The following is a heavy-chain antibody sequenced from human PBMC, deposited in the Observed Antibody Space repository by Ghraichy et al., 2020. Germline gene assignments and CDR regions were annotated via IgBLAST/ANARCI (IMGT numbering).Heavy chain of an antibody. V-gene: IGHV4-34*01. CDR2: INHSGST. D-gene: IGHD5-18*01. CDR3: ARTTRWQNGYSYEKVFDY. J-gene: IGHJ4*02. CDR1: GGSFSGYY. Sequence: SETLSLTCAVYGGSFSGYYWSWIRQPPGKGLEWIGEINHSGSTNYNPSLKSRVTISVDTSKNQFSLKLSSVTAADTAVYYCARTTRWQNGYSYEKVFDYWGQGTLVTVSS.